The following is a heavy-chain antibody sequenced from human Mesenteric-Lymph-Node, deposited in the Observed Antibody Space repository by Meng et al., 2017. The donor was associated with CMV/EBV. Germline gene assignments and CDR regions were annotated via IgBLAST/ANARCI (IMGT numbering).Heavy chain of an antibody. J-gene: IGHJ4*02. D-gene: IGHD3-9*01. CDR2: INHSGST. Sequence: QGQLHQWGAGLLKPSGILVVPGAFYGGSFSGYYWNWIRQSPEKGLEWIGEINHSGSTTYNPSFTSRIIISVDTSTNQISLNMSSVTAADTAVYYCARGSSYDILTGYFDYWGQGALVTVSS. V-gene: IGHV4-34*01. CDR3: ARGSSYDILTGYFDY. CDR1: GGSFSGYY.